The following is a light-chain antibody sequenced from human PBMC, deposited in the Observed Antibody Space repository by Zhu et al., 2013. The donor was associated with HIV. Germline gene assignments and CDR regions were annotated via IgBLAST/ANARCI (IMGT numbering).Light chain of an antibody. CDR2: RAS. CDR3: QQYHNWPRT. Sequence: ETVMTQSPVTLSVSPGERATLSCRASQSVSGDVAWYQQKPGQAPRLLIYRASVRATGIPDRFTGSGSGTEFSLIISSLQSEDFAVYYCQQYHNWPRTFGPGTKVDIK. J-gene: IGKJ1*01. CDR1: QSVSGD. V-gene: IGKV3-15*01.